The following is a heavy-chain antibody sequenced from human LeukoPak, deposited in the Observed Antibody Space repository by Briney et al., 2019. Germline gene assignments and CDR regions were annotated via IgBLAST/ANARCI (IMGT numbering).Heavy chain of an antibody. V-gene: IGHV1-69*13. D-gene: IGHD3-10*01. J-gene: IGHJ6*02. CDR1: GGTFSSYA. Sequence: AASVKVSCKASGGTFSSYAISWVRQAPGQGLEWMGGIIPIFGTANYAQKFQGRVTITADESTSTAYLELRSLSSEDTAIYYCARASELGEWFGDLLYIWGQGTTVTVSS. CDR2: IIPIFGTA. CDR3: ARASELGEWFGDLLYI.